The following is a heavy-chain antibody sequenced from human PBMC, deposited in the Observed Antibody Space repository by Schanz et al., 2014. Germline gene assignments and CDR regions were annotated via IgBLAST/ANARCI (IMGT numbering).Heavy chain of an antibody. CDR1: GYTFTSYG. Sequence: QVQLVQSWAEVKGPGASVKVSCKASGYTFTSYGINWVRQAPGQRLEWMGWISAYTNNTNYAQKVQGRVTMTTDTSTGTAYMELRSLRSDDTAVYYCARDRRRYCSTASCLHDNWFDPWGQGTLVIVSS. CDR3: ARDRRRYCSTASCLHDNWFDP. J-gene: IGHJ5*02. D-gene: IGHD2-2*01. V-gene: IGHV1-18*01. CDR2: ISAYTNNT.